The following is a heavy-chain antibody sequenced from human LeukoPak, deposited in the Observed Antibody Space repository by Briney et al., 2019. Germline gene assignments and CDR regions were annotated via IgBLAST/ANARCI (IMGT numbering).Heavy chain of an antibody. CDR2: IKQDGSEK. CDR3: AREKNEVGYDSSGPYYYYGMDV. J-gene: IGHJ6*02. D-gene: IGHD3-22*01. CDR1: GFTFSSYW. Sequence: GGSLRLSCAASGFTFSSYWMSWVRQAPGKGLEWVANIKQDGSEKYYVDSVKGRFTISRDNAKNSLYLQMNSLRAEDTAVYYRAREKNEVGYDSSGPYYYYGMDVWGQGTTVTVSS. V-gene: IGHV3-7*01.